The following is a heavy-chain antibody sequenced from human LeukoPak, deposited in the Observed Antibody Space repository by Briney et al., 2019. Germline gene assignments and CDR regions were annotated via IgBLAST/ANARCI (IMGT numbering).Heavy chain of an antibody. J-gene: IGHJ4*01. CDR1: GYTITSYH. CDR3: ARTTSLTASVYDY. Sequence: ASVKVSCKSSGYTITSYHMHWVRQATGQRLEWMGWMNPYSGDRGYAQKFQGRVSITSDTSISTAYMELSSLRSEDTAVYFCARTTSLTASVYDYWVQGTLVTVSS. CDR2: MNPYSGDR. D-gene: IGHD4-17*01. V-gene: IGHV1-8*03.